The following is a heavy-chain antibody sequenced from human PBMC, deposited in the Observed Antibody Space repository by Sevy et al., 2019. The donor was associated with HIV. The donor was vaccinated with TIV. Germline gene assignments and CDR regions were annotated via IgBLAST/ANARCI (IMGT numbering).Heavy chain of an antibody. V-gene: IGHV3-23*01. CDR1: GFTFSSYA. CDR2: ISSRGGST. D-gene: IGHD6-19*01. J-gene: IGHJ4*02. Sequence: GGSLRLSCAASGFTFSSYAMSWVRQAPGKGLEWVSTISSRGGSTYYADSVKGRFTISRDNSKNTLSLLMNSLRAEDTALYYCAKAGVAVAGTFDQFYFDNWGQGTLVTVSS. CDR3: AKAGVAVAGTFDQFYFDN.